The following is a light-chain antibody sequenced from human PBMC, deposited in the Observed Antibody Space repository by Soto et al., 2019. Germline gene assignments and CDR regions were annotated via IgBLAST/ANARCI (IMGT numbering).Light chain of an antibody. V-gene: IGKV3-20*01. CDR1: ESVSSNY. Sequence: DILLTQSPGTLSLSPGERATLSWRASESVSSNYLVWYQQKPGQAPRLLIYDASTRATGIPGRFSGSASGTDFTLTISRLEAEDFAVYYCQQYGSLPFTFGQGTRLEIK. J-gene: IGKJ5*01. CDR3: QQYGSLPFT. CDR2: DAS.